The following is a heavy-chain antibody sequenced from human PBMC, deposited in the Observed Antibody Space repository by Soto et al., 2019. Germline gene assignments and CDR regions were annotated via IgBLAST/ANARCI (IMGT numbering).Heavy chain of an antibody. J-gene: IGHJ6*02. CDR1: GYTFLGYG. V-gene: IGHV1-18*01. CDR2: ISPFKGGT. CDR3: ARDYGDNPTYDAMAS. D-gene: IGHD4-17*01. Sequence: QVQLLQSGVEVQTVGASVKISCKASGYTFLGYGIRWVRQAPGQGLEWMGWISPFKGGTNYAQSRQGRVTLTADTSTNTAYMILRSLKSDDTAVYSCARDYGDNPTYDAMASWGQGTTVAVSS.